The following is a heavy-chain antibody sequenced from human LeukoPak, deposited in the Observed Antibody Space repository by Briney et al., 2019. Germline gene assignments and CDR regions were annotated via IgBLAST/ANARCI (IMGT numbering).Heavy chain of an antibody. Sequence: ASVKVSCKASGYTFTNYYVHWVRLAPGQGLEWMGIINPSGGNTNYAHEFQGRVSMTRDTSTSTLYMELSSLRSEDTAVYYCARGHFFDSSGYFPPDYWGQGTLVTVSS. D-gene: IGHD3-22*01. CDR3: ARGHFFDSSGYFPPDY. J-gene: IGHJ4*02. CDR2: INPSGGNT. CDR1: GYTFTNYY. V-gene: IGHV1-46*01.